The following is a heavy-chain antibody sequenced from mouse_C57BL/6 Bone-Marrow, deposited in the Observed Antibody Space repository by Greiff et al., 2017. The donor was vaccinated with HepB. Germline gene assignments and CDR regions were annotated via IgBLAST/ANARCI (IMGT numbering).Heavy chain of an antibody. CDR2: IYPRSGNT. V-gene: IGHV1-81*01. CDR3: ARGTPVNYYGSRYAMDY. Sequence: QVQLQQSGAELARPGASVKLSCKASGYTFTSYGISWVKQRTGQGLEWIGEIYPRSGNTYYNEKFKGKAPLTADKSSSTAYMELRSLTSEDSAVYFCARGTPVNYYGSRYAMDYWGQGTSVTVSS. J-gene: IGHJ4*01. CDR1: GYTFTSYG. D-gene: IGHD1-1*01.